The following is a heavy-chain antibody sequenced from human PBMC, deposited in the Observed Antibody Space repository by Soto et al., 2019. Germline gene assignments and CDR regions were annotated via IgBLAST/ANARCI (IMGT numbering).Heavy chain of an antibody. CDR1: GYTFTGYY. CDR2: INPNSGGT. CDR3: AREVSHILTGYYSY. Sequence: ASVKVSCKSSGYTFTGYYMHWVRQAPGQGPECMGWINPNSGGTNYAQKFQGRVTMTRDTSISTAYMELSRLRSDDTAVYYCAREVSHILTGYYSYWGQGTLVTVSS. D-gene: IGHD3-9*01. J-gene: IGHJ4*02. V-gene: IGHV1-2*02.